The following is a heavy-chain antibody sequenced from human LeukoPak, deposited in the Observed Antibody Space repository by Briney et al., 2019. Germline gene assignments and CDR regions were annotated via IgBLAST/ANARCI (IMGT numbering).Heavy chain of an antibody. V-gene: IGHV1-69*04. CDR2: ISPILGVA. CDR3: ARDPCGYGRACYWLDP. Sequence: SVKVSCKASGGTFSTYAINWVRQAPGHGGEWVGRISPILGVANYAQKIQGRVTITADKSTTTAYMELSSPRSEDTAVYYCARDPCGYGRACYWLDPWGQGTLVTVSS. D-gene: IGHD6-13*01. CDR1: GGTFSTYA. J-gene: IGHJ5*02.